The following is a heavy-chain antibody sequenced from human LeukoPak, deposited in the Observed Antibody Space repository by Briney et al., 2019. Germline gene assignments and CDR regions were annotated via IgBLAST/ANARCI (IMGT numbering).Heavy chain of an antibody. Sequence: GASVKVSCKASGYTFTGYYMHWVRQAPGQGLEWMGRINPNSGDTSYAQKFQDRVTMTRDTSISTAYMELSRLRSDDTAVYYCAREYCSGGICYAYFDYWGQGTLVTVSS. CDR3: AREYCSGGICYAYFDY. V-gene: IGHV1-2*06. J-gene: IGHJ4*02. D-gene: IGHD2-15*01. CDR1: GYTFTGYY. CDR2: INPNSGDT.